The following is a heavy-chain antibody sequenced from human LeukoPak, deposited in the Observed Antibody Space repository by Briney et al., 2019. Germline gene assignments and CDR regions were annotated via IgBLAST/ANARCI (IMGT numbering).Heavy chain of an antibody. CDR1: GSSFSRYA. D-gene: IGHD6-19*01. V-gene: IGHV3-23*01. J-gene: IGHJ4*02. CDR2: ISGSGGST. Sequence: GGSLRLSCAASGSSFSRYAMSWVRQAPGKGLEWVSAISGSGGSTYYADSVKGRFTISRDNSKNTLYLQMNSLRAEDTAVYYCAKTGYSSGWPALYYFDYWGQGTLVTVSS. CDR3: AKTGYSSGWPALYYFDY.